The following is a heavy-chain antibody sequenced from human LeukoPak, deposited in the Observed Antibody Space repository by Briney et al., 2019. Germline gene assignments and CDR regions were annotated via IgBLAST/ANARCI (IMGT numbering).Heavy chain of an antibody. CDR1: GGSFSDYY. V-gene: IGHV4-34*01. D-gene: IGHD4-17*01. CDR2: INHGGGT. Sequence: SETLSLTCAVYGGSFSDYYWNWIRQPPGKGLEWIGEINHGGGTKYNPSLKSRATISVDTSKKQFSLNLSSVTAADTAVYYCARGEDGTGDYRPTYFDSWGQGTLVTVSS. J-gene: IGHJ4*02. CDR3: ARGEDGTGDYRPTYFDS.